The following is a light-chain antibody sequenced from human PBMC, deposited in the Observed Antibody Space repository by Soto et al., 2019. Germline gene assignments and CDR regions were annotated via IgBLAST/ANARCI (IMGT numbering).Light chain of an antibody. CDR2: ATS. J-gene: IGKJ2*03. V-gene: IGKV1-39*01. CDR3: QQTYSVPHS. CDR1: QRVSTY. Sequence: DILMPQSPSSLSASVGDRVTITCWAGQRVSTYLSWYQQKPGRAPKLLIYATSKLESGVPLRFSGGGPWTDFTLNISSLKPEDFATYYCQQTYSVPHSFGQGTKLQIK.